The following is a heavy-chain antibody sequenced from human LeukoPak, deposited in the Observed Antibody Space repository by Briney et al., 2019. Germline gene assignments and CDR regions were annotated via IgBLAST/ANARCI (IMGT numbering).Heavy chain of an antibody. Sequence: PGGSLRLSCAASGFTVSSKYMSWVRQAPGKGLEWVSIIYSDGSTYYADSVKGRFTISRDNSQNTVLLQMNSLRAEDTAVYYCARQYISGWFFDYWGQGALVTVSS. CDR1: GFTVSSKY. CDR2: IYSDGST. V-gene: IGHV3-66*04. J-gene: IGHJ4*02. D-gene: IGHD6-19*01. CDR3: ARQYISGWFFDY.